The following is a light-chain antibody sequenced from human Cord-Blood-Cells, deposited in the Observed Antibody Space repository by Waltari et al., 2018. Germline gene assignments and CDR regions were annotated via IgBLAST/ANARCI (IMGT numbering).Light chain of an antibody. J-gene: IGKJ4*01. CDR1: QSVSSSY. CDR2: GAS. Sequence: IVLTQSPGTLSLSPGERATLSCRASQSVSSSYLAWYQQNPGQAPMLLIYGASSRATGIPDMFSGSGSGTDFTLTISRLEPEDFAVYYCQQYGSSPRLTFGGGTKVEIK. CDR3: QQYGSSPRLT. V-gene: IGKV3-20*01.